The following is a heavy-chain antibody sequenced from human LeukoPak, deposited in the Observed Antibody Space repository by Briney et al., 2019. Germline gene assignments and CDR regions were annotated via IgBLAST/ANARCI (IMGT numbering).Heavy chain of an antibody. V-gene: IGHV4-59*01. CDR2: IYYSGST. CDR1: GGSISSYY. CDR3: ARESYSSSLDY. Sequence: PSETLSLTCTVSGGSISSYYWSWPRQPPGKGLEWIGYIYYSGSTNYNPSLKSRVTISVDTSKNQFSLKLSSVTAADTAVYYCARESYSSSLDYWGQGTLVTVSS. D-gene: IGHD6-13*01. J-gene: IGHJ4*02.